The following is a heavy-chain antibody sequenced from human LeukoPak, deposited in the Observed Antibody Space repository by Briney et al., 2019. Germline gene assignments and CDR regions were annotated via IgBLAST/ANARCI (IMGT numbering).Heavy chain of an antibody. CDR3: ATSIAALMDFDY. V-gene: IGHV1-69*13. D-gene: IGHD6-6*01. J-gene: IGHJ4*02. CDR2: IIPIFGTA. Sequence: GASVKVSCKASGGTFSSYAISWVRQAPGQGLEWMGGIIPIFGTANYAQKFQGRVTITADESTSTAYMELGSLRSEDTAVYYCATSIAALMDFDYWGQGTLVTVSS. CDR1: GGTFSSYA.